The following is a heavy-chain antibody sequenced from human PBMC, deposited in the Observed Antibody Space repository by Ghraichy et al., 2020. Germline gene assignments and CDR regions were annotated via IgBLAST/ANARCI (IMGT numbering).Heavy chain of an antibody. V-gene: IGHV1-69*13. CDR1: GGTFSSYG. CDR3: ARGVLRVLEWLIHENYHYYAMDV. CDR2: IIPMFGTA. J-gene: IGHJ6*02. D-gene: IGHD3-3*01. Sequence: SVKVSCKASGGTFSSYGFSWVRQAPGQGLEWMGGIIPMFGTANYAQKFQGRVTITADESTSTAYMELSSLRSEDTAVYYCARGVLRVLEWLIHENYHYYAMDVWGQGTTGTVSS.